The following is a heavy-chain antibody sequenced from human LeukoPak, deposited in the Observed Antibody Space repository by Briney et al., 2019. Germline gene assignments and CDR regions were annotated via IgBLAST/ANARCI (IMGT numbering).Heavy chain of an antibody. CDR1: VFTFRSYW. V-gene: IGHV3-7*04. Sequence: PGGSLRLSCAASVFTFRSYWMSWVRQAPGKGLEWVANINQGGSVQYYMDSVKGRFTISRDNAKNSLYVQMNSLRDEDTAVYYCARVEYSGWNLEYWGQGTLVTVSS. D-gene: IGHD5-12*01. CDR2: INQGGSVQ. CDR3: ARVEYSGWNLEY. J-gene: IGHJ4*02.